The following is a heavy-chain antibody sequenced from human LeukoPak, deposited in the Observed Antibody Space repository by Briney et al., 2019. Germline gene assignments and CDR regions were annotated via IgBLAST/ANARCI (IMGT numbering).Heavy chain of an antibody. CDR1: GGSISSYY. CDR3: ARGALDTKTRFDY. Sequence: SETLSLTCTVSGGSISSYYWSWVRQSAGKGLEWIGRIYTSGRTNYNPSLRSRVTISEDTSKNQFSLRLSSVTAADTAVYYCARGALDTKTRFDYWGQGTLVTVSS. J-gene: IGHJ4*02. V-gene: IGHV4-4*07. D-gene: IGHD5-18*01. CDR2: IYTSGRT.